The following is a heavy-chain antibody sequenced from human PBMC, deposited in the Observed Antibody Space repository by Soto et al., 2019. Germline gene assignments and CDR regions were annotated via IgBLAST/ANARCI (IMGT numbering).Heavy chain of an antibody. CDR3: ARQYYFDWLPQANWFDP. J-gene: IGHJ5*02. CDR1: GYRLTREW. V-gene: IGHV5-51*01. CDR2: IYPGDSDT. D-gene: IGHD3-9*01. Sequence: EAVKISGEGCGYRLTREWIVSVRQMPGKGLEWMGIIYPGDSDTRYSPSFQGQVTISADKSISTAYLQWSSLKASDTAMYYCARQYYFDWLPQANWFDPWGQGTLVTVSS.